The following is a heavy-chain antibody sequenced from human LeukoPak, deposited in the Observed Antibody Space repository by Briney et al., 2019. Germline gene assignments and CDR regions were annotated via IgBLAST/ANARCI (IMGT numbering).Heavy chain of an antibody. V-gene: IGHV1-2*02. CDR2: INPNSGGT. Sequence: ASVDVSCKASGYTFTGYYMHWVRQAAGQGLERMGWINPNSGGTDYAQKFQGRVTMTRDTSISTAYMELSRLRSDDTAVYYCARGSLLRAAQRYYFDYWGQGTLVPVSS. CDR3: ARGSLLRAAQRYYFDY. J-gene: IGHJ4*02. D-gene: IGHD6-25*01. CDR1: GYTFTGYY.